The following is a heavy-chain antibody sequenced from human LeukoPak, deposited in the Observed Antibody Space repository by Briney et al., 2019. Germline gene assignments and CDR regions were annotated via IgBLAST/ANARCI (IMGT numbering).Heavy chain of an antibody. V-gene: IGHV5-51*01. J-gene: IGHJ4*02. Sequence: HGESLKISCKGSGYIFSSYWIAWVRQMPGKGLGWMGIIYPGGSDSRYSPPFQGQVTISADKSITTAYLQWSSLKASDTPMYYCARLGYCSGTSCYGVDYWGQGTLVTVSS. CDR2: IYPGGSDS. CDR3: ARLGYCSGTSCYGVDY. CDR1: GYIFSSYW. D-gene: IGHD2-2*01.